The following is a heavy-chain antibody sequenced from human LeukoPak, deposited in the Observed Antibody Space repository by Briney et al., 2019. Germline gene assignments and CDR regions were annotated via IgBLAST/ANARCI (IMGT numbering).Heavy chain of an antibody. Sequence: GGSLRLSCAASGFTFSSYAMSWVRQAPGKGLGWVSAISGSGGSTYYADSVKGRFTISRDNSKNTLYLQMNSLRAEDTAVYYCAKLGGDGYHAPFDYWGQGTLVTVSS. V-gene: IGHV3-23*01. CDR3: AKLGGDGYHAPFDY. J-gene: IGHJ4*02. CDR2: ISGSGGST. CDR1: GFTFSSYA. D-gene: IGHD5-24*01.